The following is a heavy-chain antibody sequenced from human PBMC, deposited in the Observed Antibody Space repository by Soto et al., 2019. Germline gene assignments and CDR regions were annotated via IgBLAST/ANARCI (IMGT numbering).Heavy chain of an antibody. J-gene: IGHJ5*02. D-gene: IGHD3-16*01. CDR1: GFSLTTRGVG. Sequence: QITLKESGPTLVQPTQTLTLTCTFSGFSLTTRGVGVRWIRQPPGKALECLALIYWDDDKRYSPSLHSRLSITKDTSKNQVVLTMTNVDPVDTATYYCAHIPNYYQYDWFDPWGQGTLVSVSS. V-gene: IGHV2-5*02. CDR3: AHIPNYYQYDWFDP. CDR2: IYWDDDK.